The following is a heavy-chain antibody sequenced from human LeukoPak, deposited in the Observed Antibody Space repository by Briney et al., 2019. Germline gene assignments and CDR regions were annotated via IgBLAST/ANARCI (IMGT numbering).Heavy chain of an antibody. CDR2: IHGVDGRT. CDR3: ARESTVGPIQTDAFDF. CDR1: GFTFSTYW. J-gene: IGHJ3*01. Sequence: PGGSLRLSCAGSGFTFSTYWMHWVRQAPGKGLVWVSRIHGVDGRTSYADSVKGRFTISRDNAKHTVYLQMNNLRAEDTALYYCARESTVGPIQTDAFDFWGQGTMVTVSS. D-gene: IGHD1-26*01. V-gene: IGHV3-74*01.